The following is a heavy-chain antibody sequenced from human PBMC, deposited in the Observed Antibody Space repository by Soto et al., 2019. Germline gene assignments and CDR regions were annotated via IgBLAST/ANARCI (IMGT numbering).Heavy chain of an antibody. D-gene: IGHD2-8*01. CDR3: AKVAPYGDAFDI. Sequence: PXGSLRISCAASGFTFSSYSMHWVRQAPGKGLEWVAVISYDGSNKYYADSVEGRFTISRDNSKNTLYLQMNSLRAEDTAVYYCAKVAPYGDAFDIWGQGTMVTVSS. CDR2: ISYDGSNK. V-gene: IGHV3-30*18. CDR1: GFTFSSYS. J-gene: IGHJ3*02.